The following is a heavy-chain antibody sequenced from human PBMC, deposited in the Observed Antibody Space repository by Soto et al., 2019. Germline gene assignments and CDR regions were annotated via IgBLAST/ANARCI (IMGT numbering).Heavy chain of an antibody. Sequence: QVQLVESGGGVVQPGRSLRLACATSGYTFSSYAMHWVRQAPGKGLEWVAVISYEGSDKYYADSVKGRFTISRDKSKNTLYLQVSSLRTEDTAVYYCANAYGNGWDYLDYWGQGTLVTVSS. V-gene: IGHV3-30*18. CDR3: ANAYGNGWDYLDY. CDR2: ISYEGSDK. J-gene: IGHJ4*02. D-gene: IGHD6-25*01. CDR1: GYTFSSYA.